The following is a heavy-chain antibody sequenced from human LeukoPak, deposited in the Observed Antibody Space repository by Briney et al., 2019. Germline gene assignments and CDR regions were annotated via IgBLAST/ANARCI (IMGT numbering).Heavy chain of an antibody. V-gene: IGHV4-59*01. Sequence: PSETLSLTCTVSRGSISSYYWSWIRQPPGKGLEWIGYIYYSGSTNYNPSLKSRVTISVDTSKNQFSLKLSSVTAADTAVYYCARAHYYDSSGPTYYFDYWGQGTLVTVSS. CDR2: IYYSGST. J-gene: IGHJ4*02. D-gene: IGHD3-22*01. CDR3: ARAHYYDSSGPTYYFDY. CDR1: RGSISSYY.